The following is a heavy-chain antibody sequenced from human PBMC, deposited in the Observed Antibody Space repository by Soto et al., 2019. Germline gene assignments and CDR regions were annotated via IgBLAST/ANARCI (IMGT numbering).Heavy chain of an antibody. J-gene: IGHJ4*01. CDR1: GDNFTNFD. Sequence: ASVKVSCKTSGDNFTNFDINCVRRAPGRVLVWMGWMNPSSGETGSAQNFQGRVTMTRDISTRTFFMQLTSLRSEDTAIYYCARLAEYCNGIKCYSNFDFWGRGTQVTVSS. CDR3: ARLAEYCNGIKCYSNFDF. D-gene: IGHD2-15*01. V-gene: IGHV1-8*01. CDR2: MNPSSGET.